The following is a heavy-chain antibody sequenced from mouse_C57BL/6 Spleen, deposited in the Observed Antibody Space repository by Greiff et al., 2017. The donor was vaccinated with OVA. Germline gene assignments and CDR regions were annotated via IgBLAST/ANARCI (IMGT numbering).Heavy chain of an antibody. V-gene: IGHV1-15*01. CDR1: GYTFTDYE. D-gene: IGHD2-2*01. CDR2: IDPETGGT. Sequence: QVQLQQSGAELVRPGASVTLSCKASGYTFTDYEMHWVKQTPVHGLEWIGAIDPETGGTAYNQKFPGKAILTADKSSSTAYMELRSLTSEDSAVYYCTRGGYPYYFDYWGQGTTLTVSS. J-gene: IGHJ2*01. CDR3: TRGGYPYYFDY.